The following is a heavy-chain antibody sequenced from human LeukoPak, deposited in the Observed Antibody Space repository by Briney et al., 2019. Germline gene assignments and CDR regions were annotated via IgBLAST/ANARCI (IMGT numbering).Heavy chain of an antibody. Sequence: SETLSLTCAVYGGSFSGYYWSWIRQPPGKGLEWIGEINHSGSTNYNPSLKSRVTVSVDTSKNQFSLKLSSVTAADTAVYYCAGRLKVEKCHGPNQNKPRGWFDPLGQGTL. CDR1: GGSFSGYY. V-gene: IGHV4-34*01. J-gene: IGHJ5*02. CDR2: INHSGST. D-gene: IGHD1-1*01. CDR3: AGRLKVEKCHGPNQNKPRGWFDP.